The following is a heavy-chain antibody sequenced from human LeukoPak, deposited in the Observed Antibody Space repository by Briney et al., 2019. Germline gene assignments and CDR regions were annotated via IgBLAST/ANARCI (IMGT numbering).Heavy chain of an antibody. J-gene: IGHJ4*02. CDR2: IWDDGSSK. V-gene: IGHV3-33*01. Sequence: GRSLRLSCAASGFTFSSYGMHWVRQAPGKGLEWVALIWDDGSSKHYADSVRGRFTISRDNSKNTLYLQMNSLRAEDTAVYYCARDFELSHWGQGTLVTVSS. D-gene: IGHD3-16*02. CDR3: ARDFELSH. CDR1: GFTFSSYG.